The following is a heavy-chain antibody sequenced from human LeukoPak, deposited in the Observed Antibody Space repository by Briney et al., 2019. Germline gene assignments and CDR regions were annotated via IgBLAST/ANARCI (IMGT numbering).Heavy chain of an antibody. CDR1: GFTFSIYS. CDR3: ARDVPRTEADY. V-gene: IGHV3-21*01. J-gene: IGHJ4*02. D-gene: IGHD1-1*01. CDR2: ISSSSTYI. Sequence: PGGSLRLSCAASGFTFSIYSMNWVRQAPGKGLQWVSSISSSSTYIYYADSVKGRFTISRDNAKSSLYQKMDSLRADDTAVYYCARDVPRTEADYWGQGTLVTVSS.